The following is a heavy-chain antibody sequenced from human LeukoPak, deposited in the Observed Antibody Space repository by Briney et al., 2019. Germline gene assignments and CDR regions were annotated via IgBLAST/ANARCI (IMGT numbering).Heavy chain of an antibody. CDR2: IYSGGST. J-gene: IGHJ4*02. V-gene: IGHV3-53*01. Sequence: GGSLRLSCTASGFNVSSKYMNWVRQAPGKGLEWVAVIYSGGSTHYADSVKGRITVSRDNAKNSLYLEMHNLSAEDTAVYYCATTTIRLGFWGQGTLVTVSS. CDR1: GFNVSSKY. D-gene: IGHD1-26*01. CDR3: ATTTIRLGF.